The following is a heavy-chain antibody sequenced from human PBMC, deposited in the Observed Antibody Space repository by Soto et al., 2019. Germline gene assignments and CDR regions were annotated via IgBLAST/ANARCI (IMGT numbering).Heavy chain of an antibody. J-gene: IGHJ4*02. CDR3: ARISQGTYCRGGNCYSDY. Sequence: EVQLVESGGDLVQPGGSLRLSCAASGFTFSSYWMHWVRQDPEKGLVWVSRINGDGISTSYADSVKGRFTISRDNAKVTLYLHMNSLGAVGTAVYYCARISQGTYCRGGNCYSDYWGQGTLVTVSS. V-gene: IGHV3-74*01. CDR1: GFTFSSYW. D-gene: IGHD2-15*01. CDR2: INGDGIST.